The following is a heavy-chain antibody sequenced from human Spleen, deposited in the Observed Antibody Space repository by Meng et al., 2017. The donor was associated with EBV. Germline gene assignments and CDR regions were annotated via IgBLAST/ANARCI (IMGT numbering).Heavy chain of an antibody. CDR2: IYYSGTT. Sequence: QVRLQESGLGCVEPSEPLSLSCTVSCASAGRNSYYWSGIRQPPGKGLEWIGYIYYSGTTKYNPSLKGRVTISVDTSKNQFSLKLNSVTTADTAVYYCARGTRGDSPEEFQYWGQGTLVTVSS. D-gene: IGHD2-21*02. J-gene: IGHJ1*01. CDR1: CASAGRNSYY. V-gene: IGHV4-61*01. CDR3: ARGTRGDSPEEFQY.